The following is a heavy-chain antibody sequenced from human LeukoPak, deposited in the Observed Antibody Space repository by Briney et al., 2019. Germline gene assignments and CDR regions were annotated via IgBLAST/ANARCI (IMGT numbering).Heavy chain of an antibody. D-gene: IGHD2-15*01. J-gene: IGHJ6*03. CDR1: GFTFSSYG. CDR3: ARDGWGSRKDDYYYYYMDV. V-gene: IGHV3-30*03. CDR2: ISYDGSNK. Sequence: PGGSLRLSCAASGFTFSSYGMHWVRQAPGKGLEWVAVISYDGSNKYYADSVKGRFTISRDNSKNTLYLQMNSLRAEDTALYYCARDGWGSRKDDYYYYYMDVWGKGTTVTVSS.